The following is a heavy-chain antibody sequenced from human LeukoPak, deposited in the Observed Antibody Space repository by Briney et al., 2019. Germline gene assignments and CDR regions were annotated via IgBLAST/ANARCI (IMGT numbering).Heavy chain of an antibody. Sequence: ASVKVSCKASGYTFTSYYMHWVRQAPEQGLEWMGIINPSGGSTSYAQKFQGRVTMTRDTSTSTVYMELSSLSSEDTAVYYCARGGRERYSSGWTDAFDIWGQGTMVTVSS. CDR2: INPSGGST. CDR3: ARGGRERYSSGWTDAFDI. CDR1: GYTFTSYY. D-gene: IGHD6-19*01. V-gene: IGHV1-46*01. J-gene: IGHJ3*02.